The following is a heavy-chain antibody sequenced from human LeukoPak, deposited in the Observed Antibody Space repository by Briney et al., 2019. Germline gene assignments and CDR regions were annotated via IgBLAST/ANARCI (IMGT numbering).Heavy chain of an antibody. CDR3: ARGVDIVVVPAANWFDP. CDR1: GYTFTSYG. CDR2: ISAYNGNT. D-gene: IGHD2-2*01. J-gene: IGHJ5*02. V-gene: IGHV1-18*01. Sequence: ASVKVSCKASGYTFTSYGISWVRQAPGQGLEWMGWISAYNGNTNYAQKLQGRVTMTTDTSTSTAYMELRSLRSDDTAVYYCARGVDIVVVPAANWFDPWGQGTLVTVSS.